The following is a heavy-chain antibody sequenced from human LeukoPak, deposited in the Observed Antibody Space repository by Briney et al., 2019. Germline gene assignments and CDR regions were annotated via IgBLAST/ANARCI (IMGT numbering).Heavy chain of an antibody. CDR3: AREEYRTGWYLHDACDI. V-gene: IGHV6-1*01. D-gene: IGHD6-19*01. J-gene: IGHJ3*02. CDR1: GHSVSSNCGP. Sequence: SHTLSLTCAISGHSVSSNCGPWDWITQSPSRGLEWLGTTYYRPKWNTDYADSVKSRITSNPDTSKNQCSLQLNSVTREDTAVYYCAREEYRTGWYLHDACDIWGQGTMVTVSS. CDR2: TYYRPKWNT.